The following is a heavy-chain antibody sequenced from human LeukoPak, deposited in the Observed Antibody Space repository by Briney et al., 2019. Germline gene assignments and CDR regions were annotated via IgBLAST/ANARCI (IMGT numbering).Heavy chain of an antibody. CDR3: ARRSSSWKNWFDP. D-gene: IGHD6-13*01. J-gene: IGHJ5*02. V-gene: IGHV4-59*01. Sequence: PPETLSLTCTVSGVSIDSNSWTWIRQPPGKGLEWIGYIYYSGSTNYNPSLKSRVTMSVDMSKNQFSLKLSSVTAADTAVYYCARRSSSWKNWFDPWGQGTLVTVSS. CDR1: GVSIDSNS. CDR2: IYYSGST.